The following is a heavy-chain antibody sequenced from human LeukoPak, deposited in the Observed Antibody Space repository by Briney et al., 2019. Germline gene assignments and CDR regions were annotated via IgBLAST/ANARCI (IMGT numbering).Heavy chain of an antibody. CDR3: AREKRGYCSSTSCSQLPS. CDR2: ISSSSSTI. J-gene: IGHJ4*02. D-gene: IGHD2-2*01. V-gene: IGHV3-48*01. Sequence: PGGSLRLSCAASGFTFSSYSMNWVRQAPGKGLEWVSYISSSSSTIYYADSVKGRFTISRDNAKNSLYLQMNSLRAEDTAVYYCAREKRGYCSSTSCSQLPSWGQGTLVTVSS. CDR1: GFTFSSYS.